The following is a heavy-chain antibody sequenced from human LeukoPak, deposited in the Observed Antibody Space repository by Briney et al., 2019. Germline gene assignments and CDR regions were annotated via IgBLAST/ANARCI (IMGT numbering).Heavy chain of an antibody. CDR3: ARAYCSSTSCYTAGAFDI. J-gene: IGHJ3*02. D-gene: IGHD2-2*02. V-gene: IGHV3-7*04. Sequence: GGSLRLSCAASGFTFSSYWMSWVRQAPGKGLEWVANIKQDGSEKYYVDSVKGRFTISRDNAKNSLYLQMNSLRAEDTAVYYCARAYCSSTSCYTAGAFDIWGQGTMVTVSS. CDR1: GFTFSSYW. CDR2: IKQDGSEK.